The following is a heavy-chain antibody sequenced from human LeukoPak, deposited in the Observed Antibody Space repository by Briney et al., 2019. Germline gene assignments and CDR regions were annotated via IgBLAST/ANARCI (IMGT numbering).Heavy chain of an antibody. Sequence: GGSLRLSCAASGFTFSSYSMNWVRQAPGKGLEWVSSISSSSSYIYYADSVKGRFTISRDNAKNSLYLQMNSLRAEDTAVYYCARGFALRRYCDILNSTPHDYWGQGTLVTVSS. D-gene: IGHD3-9*01. V-gene: IGHV3-21*01. CDR1: GFTFSSYS. CDR3: ARGFALRRYCDILNSTPHDY. J-gene: IGHJ4*02. CDR2: ISSSSSYI.